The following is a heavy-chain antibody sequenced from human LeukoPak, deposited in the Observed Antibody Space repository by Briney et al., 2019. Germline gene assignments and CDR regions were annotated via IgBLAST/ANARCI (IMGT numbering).Heavy chain of an antibody. V-gene: IGHV4-39*07. J-gene: IGHJ5*02. CDR2: IYYSGST. CDR1: GGAISSSSYY. D-gene: IGHD7-27*01. Sequence: SETLSLTCTVSGGAISSSSYYWGWIRQPPGKGLERIGSIYYSGSTYYNPSLKSRVTISVDTSKNQFSLKLSSVTAADTAVYYCARVGPLTDNWFDPWGQGTLVTVSS. CDR3: ARVGPLTDNWFDP.